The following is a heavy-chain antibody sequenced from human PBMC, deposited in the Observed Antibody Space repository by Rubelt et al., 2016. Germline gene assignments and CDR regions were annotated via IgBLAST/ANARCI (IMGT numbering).Heavy chain of an antibody. V-gene: IGHV3-53*04. CDR2: IYSSDST. CDR1: GFSVSSSS. J-gene: IGHJ4*02. CDR3: ARSMAGVVES. D-gene: IGHD6-19*01. Sequence: EVQLVESGGGLVQPGGSLRLSCTASGFSVSSSSMTWVRQAPGKGLEWVSMIYSSDSTDYADSVKGRFTISRHNSQNTLYLQMTSLRAEDTAVYYCARSMAGVVESWGQGTLVTVSS.